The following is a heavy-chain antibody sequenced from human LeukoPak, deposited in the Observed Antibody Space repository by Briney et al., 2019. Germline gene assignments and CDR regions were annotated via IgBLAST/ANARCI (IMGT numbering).Heavy chain of an antibody. D-gene: IGHD3-22*01. CDR3: ARRSDSSGYYFFDY. CDR1: GGSINSYY. V-gene: IGHV4-59*08. J-gene: IGHJ4*02. Sequence: SETLSLTCTVSGGSINSYYWSWIRQPPGKGLEYIGYIYYSGSTDYNPSLKSRVTISVDTSKNRFSLNLSSVTAADTAVYYCARRSDSSGYYFFDYWGQGTLVTVSS. CDR2: IYYSGST.